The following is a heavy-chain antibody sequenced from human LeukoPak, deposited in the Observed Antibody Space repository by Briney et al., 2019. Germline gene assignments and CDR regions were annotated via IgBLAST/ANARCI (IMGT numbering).Heavy chain of an antibody. CDR3: AKDRLGGPYFFHY. D-gene: IGHD3-16*01. V-gene: IGHV3-23*01. CDR2: IGGTGVRT. Sequence: GGPLRLSCAASGFTFSNYAMSWVRQAPGKGLEWVSTIGGTGVRTYYADSVKGRFTISRDNSKNTLYLQINSLRAEDTAVYFCAKDRLGGPYFFHYWGQGTLVTVSS. J-gene: IGHJ4*02. CDR1: GFTFSNYA.